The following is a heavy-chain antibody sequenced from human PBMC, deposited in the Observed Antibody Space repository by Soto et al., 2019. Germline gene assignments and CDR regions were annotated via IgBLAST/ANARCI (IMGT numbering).Heavy chain of an antibody. CDR3: ARLDTSWFL. Sequence: SETLSLTCTVSGGSISSGDYYWSWIRQPPGKGLEWIGYIYHSGSTNYNPSLKSRVTLSVDKSKNHFSLTLTSVTAADTAVYYCARLDTSWFLWGQGTLVTVS. J-gene: IGHJ4*02. CDR2: IYHSGST. V-gene: IGHV4-30-4*01. D-gene: IGHD2-2*01. CDR1: GGSISSGDYY.